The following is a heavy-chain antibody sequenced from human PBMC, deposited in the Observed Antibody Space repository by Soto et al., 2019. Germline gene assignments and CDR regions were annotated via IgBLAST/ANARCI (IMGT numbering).Heavy chain of an antibody. Sequence: PSETLSLTCAVYGGSFSGYYWSWIRQPPGKGLEWIGEINHSGSTNYNPSLKSRVTISVDTSKNQFSLKLSSVTAADTAVYYCARGPMADSPTDVWGKGTTVTVSS. J-gene: IGHJ6*04. CDR3: ARGPMADSPTDV. CDR1: GGSFSGYY. D-gene: IGHD3-10*01. CDR2: INHSGST. V-gene: IGHV4-34*01.